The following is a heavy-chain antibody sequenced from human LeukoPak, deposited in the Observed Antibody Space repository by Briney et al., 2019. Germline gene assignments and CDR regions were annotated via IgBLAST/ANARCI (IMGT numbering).Heavy chain of an antibody. CDR3: AIGAFGA. Sequence: GGSLRLSCAASGFIFSSYWMSWVRQAPGKGLEWVANIKQDGTETHYVDSVKGRFTISRDNGKNSLFLQMNSLRAEDTAVYYCAIGAFGAWGQGTLVTVSS. CDR1: GFIFSSYW. J-gene: IGHJ5*02. D-gene: IGHD1-26*01. V-gene: IGHV3-7*01. CDR2: IKQDGTET.